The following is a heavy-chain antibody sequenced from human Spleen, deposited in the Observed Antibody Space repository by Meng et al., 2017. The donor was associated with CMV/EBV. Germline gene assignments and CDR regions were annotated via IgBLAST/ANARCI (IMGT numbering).Heavy chain of an antibody. CDR2: INHSGST. D-gene: IGHD2-2*01. V-gene: IGHV4-34*01. CDR3: ARIYCSSTSCYRNYGMDV. CDR1: GGSFSGYY. Sequence: SETLSLTCAVYGGSFSGYYWSWIRQPPGKGLEWIGEINHSGSTNYNPSLKSRVTISVDTSKNQFSLKLSSVTAADTAVYYCARIYCSSTSCYRNYGMDVWGQGTTVTVSS. J-gene: IGHJ6*02.